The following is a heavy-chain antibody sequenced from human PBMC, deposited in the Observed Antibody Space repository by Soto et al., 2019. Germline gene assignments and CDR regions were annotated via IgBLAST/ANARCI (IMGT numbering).Heavy chain of an antibody. V-gene: IGHV3-33*01. CDR3: ARDPAGTGTTVLNF. CDR2: IWYDGTNK. Sequence: GGSLRLSCGASGFTFSSYGMHWVRQAPGKGLEWVSVIWYDGTNKKYADSVKGRFTISRDNSQNTLYLQMNSLTVEDTAVYYGARDPAGTGTTVLNFWGHGALVTVSS. J-gene: IGHJ4*01. D-gene: IGHD1-1*01. CDR1: GFTFSSYG.